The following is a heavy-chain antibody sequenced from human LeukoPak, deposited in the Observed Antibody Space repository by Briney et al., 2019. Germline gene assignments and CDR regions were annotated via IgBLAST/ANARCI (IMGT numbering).Heavy chain of an antibody. CDR1: GFTVSNNY. D-gene: IGHD6-13*01. Sequence: GGSLRLSCAASGFTVSNNYMSWVRQAPGEGLEWVAVIYSGGSTYYADSVKGRFTISRDNSNNTLYLQMNSLRAEDTAVYYWARSLDGIAASSDYWGQGTLVTVSS. V-gene: IGHV3-53*01. J-gene: IGHJ4*02. CDR3: ARSLDGIAASSDY. CDR2: IYSGGST.